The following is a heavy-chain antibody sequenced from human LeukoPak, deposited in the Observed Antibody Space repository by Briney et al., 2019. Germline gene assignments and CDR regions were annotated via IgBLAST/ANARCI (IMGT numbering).Heavy chain of an antibody. CDR1: GGSISSSSYY. Sequence: SETLSLTCTVSGGSISSSSYYWGWIRQPPGKGLEWIGSIYYSGSTYYNPSLKRRVTISVDTSKNQFSLKLSSVTAADTAVYYCARVRSSSWWGDYWGQGTLVTVSS. V-gene: IGHV4-39*07. CDR3: ARVRSSSWWGDY. CDR2: IYYSGST. D-gene: IGHD6-13*01. J-gene: IGHJ4*02.